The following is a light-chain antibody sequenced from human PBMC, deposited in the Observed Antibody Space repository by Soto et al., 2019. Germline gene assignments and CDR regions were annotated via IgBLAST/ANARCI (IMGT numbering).Light chain of an antibody. V-gene: IGKV3-20*01. CDR2: GAS. CDR3: QQYLSSPPYT. J-gene: IGKJ2*01. Sequence: EIVLTQSPGTLSLSPGERATLSCRASQSVSSSYLAWYQQTPGQAPRLLIYGASSRATGIPDRFSGSGSGTDFPVTISRRAPEDFAVYYGQQYLSSPPYTFDPGTKLEIK. CDR1: QSVSSSY.